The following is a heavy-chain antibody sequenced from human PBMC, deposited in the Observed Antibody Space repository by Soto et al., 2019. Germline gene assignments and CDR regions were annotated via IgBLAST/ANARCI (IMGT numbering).Heavy chain of an antibody. CDR3: AKDVGPHIQNWNYFAY. V-gene: IGHV3-23*01. Sequence: EVQLLESGGGLVQPGGSLRLSCAASGFTFSTYAMSWVRQAPGKGLEWVSGISGSGGSTFYADSVKGRFTISRDNSKNXLYLQMNSLRAEDTAVYYCAKDVGPHIQNWNYFAYWGQGTLVTVSS. CDR2: ISGSGGST. D-gene: IGHD1-1*01. J-gene: IGHJ4*02. CDR1: GFTFSTYA.